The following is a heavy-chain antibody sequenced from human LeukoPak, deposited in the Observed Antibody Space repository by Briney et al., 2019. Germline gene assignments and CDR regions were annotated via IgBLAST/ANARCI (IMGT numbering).Heavy chain of an antibody. V-gene: IGHV1-8*01. CDR2: MNPNSGNT. J-gene: IGHJ3*02. CDR1: GYTFTSYD. D-gene: IGHD3-22*01. Sequence: ASVKVSCKASGYTFTSYDINWVRQATGQGLEWMGWMNPNSGNTGYAQKFQGRVTMTEDTSTDTAYMELSSLRSEDTAVYYCATDAPNPGRYYYDTRGTFDIWGHGTMVTVSS. CDR3: ATDAPNPGRYYYDTRGTFDI.